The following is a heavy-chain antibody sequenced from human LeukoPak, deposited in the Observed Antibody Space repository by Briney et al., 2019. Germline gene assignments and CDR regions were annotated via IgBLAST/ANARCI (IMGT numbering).Heavy chain of an antibody. CDR2: IYSGGST. D-gene: IGHD6-19*01. Sequence: GGSLRLSCAASGFTVSSNYMSWVRQAPGKGLEWVSVIYSGGSTYYADSVKGRFTISRDNSKNTLYLQMNSLRAEDTAVYYCAKDTSTISVSGTCFDYWGQGTLVTVSS. J-gene: IGHJ4*02. V-gene: IGHV3-66*01. CDR3: AKDTSTISVSGTCFDY. CDR1: GFTVSSNY.